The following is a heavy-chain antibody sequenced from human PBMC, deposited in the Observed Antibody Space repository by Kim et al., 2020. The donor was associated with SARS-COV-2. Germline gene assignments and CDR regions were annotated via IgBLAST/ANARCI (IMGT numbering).Heavy chain of an antibody. Sequence: ASVKVSCKASGYTFTSYGISWVRQAPGQGLEWMGWISAYNGNTNYAQKLQGRVTMTTDTSTSTAYMELRSLRSDDTAVYYCARALGRTYYYDSSGYYYFDYWGQGTLVTVSS. J-gene: IGHJ4*02. V-gene: IGHV1-18*01. CDR3: ARALGRTYYYDSSGYYYFDY. CDR1: GYTFTSYG. CDR2: ISAYNGNT. D-gene: IGHD3-22*01.